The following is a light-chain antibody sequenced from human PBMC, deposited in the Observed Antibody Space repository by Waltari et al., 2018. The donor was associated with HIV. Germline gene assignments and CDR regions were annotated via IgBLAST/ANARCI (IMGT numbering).Light chain of an antibody. Sequence: QSALTQPPSASGSPGQSVTISCTGTSSALGAYKVVSLFQQHPGNAPKPMIYEVNQRPSGVPGRFSGAKSGNTASLTISGLRAEDAADYDWISGSGSINFVVFGGGTNMTVL. J-gene: IGLJ2*01. CDR2: EVN. CDR1: SSALGAYKV. CDR3: ISGSGSINFVV. V-gene: IGLV2-8*01.